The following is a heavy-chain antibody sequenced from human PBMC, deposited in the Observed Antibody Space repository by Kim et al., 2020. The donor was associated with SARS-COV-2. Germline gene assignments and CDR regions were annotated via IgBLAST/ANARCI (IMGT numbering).Heavy chain of an antibody. CDR2: INHSGST. CDR3: ARGRRWLRFSY. J-gene: IGHJ4*02. CDR1: GGSFSGYY. V-gene: IGHV4-34*01. D-gene: IGHD5-12*01. Sequence: SETLSLTCAVYGGSFSGYYWSWIRQPPGKGLEWIGEINHSGSTNYNPSLKSRVTISVDTSKNQFSLKLSSVTAADTAVYYCARGRRWLRFSYWGQGTLVT.